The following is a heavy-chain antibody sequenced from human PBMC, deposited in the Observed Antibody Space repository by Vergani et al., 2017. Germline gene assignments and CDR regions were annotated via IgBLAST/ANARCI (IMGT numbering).Heavy chain of an antibody. D-gene: IGHD6-13*01. V-gene: IGHV4-59*01. CDR2: IYYSGST. Sequence: QVQLQESGPGLVKPSETLSLTCTVSGGSISSYYWSWIRQPPGKGLEWIGYIYYSGSTNYNPSLKSRVTISVDTSKNQFSLKLSSVTAADTAVYYCASWVTQQLVPECWFDPWGQGTLVTVSS. CDR1: GGSISSYY. CDR3: ASWVTQQLVPECWFDP. J-gene: IGHJ5*02.